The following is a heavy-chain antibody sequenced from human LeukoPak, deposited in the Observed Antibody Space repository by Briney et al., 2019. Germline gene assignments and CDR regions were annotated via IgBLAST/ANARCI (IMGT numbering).Heavy chain of an antibody. Sequence: GGSLRLSCAASGFTFSSSAMSWVRQAPGEGLERVSAISGSTGSTYYADSVKGRFTISRDNSKNTLYLQMNSLRAEDTAVYYCAKKVAGHNNWFDPWGQGTLVTVSS. J-gene: IGHJ5*02. CDR1: GFTFSSSA. CDR2: ISGSTGST. V-gene: IGHV3-23*01. CDR3: AKKVAGHNNWFDP. D-gene: IGHD6-19*01.